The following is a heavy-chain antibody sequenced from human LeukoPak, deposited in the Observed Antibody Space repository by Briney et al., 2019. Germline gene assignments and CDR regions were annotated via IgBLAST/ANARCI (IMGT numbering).Heavy chain of an antibody. CDR3: ARIKYYYGSGSYYRPHYGMDG. J-gene: IGHJ6*02. CDR2: TDWDDDK. Sequence: SGPTLVNPTQPLTLTCTFSGFSLSTSGMCVSWIRQPPGKALEWLAITDWDDDKYYSTSLKTRLTISKDSSKNQVVLTMTIMDPVDTATYYCARIKYYYGSGSYYRPHYGMDGWGQGTTVTVSS. D-gene: IGHD3-10*01. V-gene: IGHV2-70*01. CDR1: GFSLSTSGMC.